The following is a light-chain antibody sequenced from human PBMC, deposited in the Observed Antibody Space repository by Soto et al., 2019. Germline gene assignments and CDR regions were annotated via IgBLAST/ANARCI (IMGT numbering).Light chain of an antibody. CDR2: DAS. J-gene: IGKJ5*01. CDR1: QSVRSN. CDR3: QQRNVWPTIT. V-gene: IGKV3D-15*01. Sequence: EIVMTQSPATLSVSPGERATLSCRASQSVRSNLAWYQQKPGQAPRLVIFDASNRANGVPARFGGSGSGTDFTLTINSLETEDFAVYYCQQRNVWPTITFGQGTRLEIK.